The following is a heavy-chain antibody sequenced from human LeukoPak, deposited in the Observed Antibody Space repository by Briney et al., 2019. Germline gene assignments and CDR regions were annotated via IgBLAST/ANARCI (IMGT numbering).Heavy chain of an antibody. CDR1: GFTFSSYS. V-gene: IGHV3-48*01. D-gene: IGHD2-2*01. Sequence: GGSLRLSCAASGFTFSSYSMNWVRQAPGKGLEWVSYISSSSSTIYYADSVKGRFTISRDNAKNSLYLQMNSLRAEDTAVYYCARGGHIVVVPAAMADYWGQGTLVTVSS. CDR2: ISSSSSTI. J-gene: IGHJ4*02. CDR3: ARGGHIVVVPAAMADY.